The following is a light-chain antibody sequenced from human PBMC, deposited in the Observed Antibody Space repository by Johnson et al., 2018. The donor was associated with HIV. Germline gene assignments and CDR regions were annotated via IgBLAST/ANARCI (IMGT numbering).Light chain of an antibody. CDR2: DNN. CDR1: SSNIGNNY. CDR3: GTWDTSPGAHYV. Sequence: QPVLTQPPSVSAAPGQKVTISCSGSSSNIGNNYVSWYQQLPGTAPKLLIYDNNKRPSGIPDRFSASQSGTSATLDITGLQTGDEADYYCGTWDTSPGAHYVFGSGTKVTVL. J-gene: IGLJ1*01. V-gene: IGLV1-51*01.